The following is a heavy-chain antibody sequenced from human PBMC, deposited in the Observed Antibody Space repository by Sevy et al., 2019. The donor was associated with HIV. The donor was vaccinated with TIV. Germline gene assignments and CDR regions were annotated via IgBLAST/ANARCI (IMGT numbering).Heavy chain of an antibody. J-gene: IGHJ4*02. Sequence: GGSLRLSCAASGFTFSSYDMSWVRQAPGKGLEWVSAISGSGGSTYYADSVKGRFTISRDNSKNTLYLQMNSLRAEDTAVYYCAKVGYCSSTSCYGRLFDYWGQGTLVTVSS. CDR2: ISGSGGST. V-gene: IGHV3-23*01. D-gene: IGHD2-2*01. CDR1: GFTFSSYD. CDR3: AKVGYCSSTSCYGRLFDY.